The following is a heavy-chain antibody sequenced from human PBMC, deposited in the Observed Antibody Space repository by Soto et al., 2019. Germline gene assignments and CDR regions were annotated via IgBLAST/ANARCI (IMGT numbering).Heavy chain of an antibody. CDR1: GFTFSSYA. V-gene: IGHV3-23*04. D-gene: IGHD6-19*01. Sequence: EVQLVESGGGLVQPGGSLRLSCAASGFTFSSYAMSWVRQAPGKGLEWVSAISGSGGSTYYADSVQGRFTISRDNSKNELYLQMNSLRAEDKAVDYCGQDLEQWLADDAFDIWGQGTMVTGSS. CDR2: ISGSGGST. J-gene: IGHJ3*02. CDR3: GQDLEQWLADDAFDI.